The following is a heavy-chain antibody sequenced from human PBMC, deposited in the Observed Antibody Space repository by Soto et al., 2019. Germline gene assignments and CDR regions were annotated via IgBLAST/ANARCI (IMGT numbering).Heavy chain of an antibody. CDR3: ARDALVDGSGRRALDI. Sequence: GGSLRLSCAASGFTFSSYGMHWVRQAPGKGLEWVAVIWYDGSNKYYADSVKGRFTISRDNSKNTLYLQMNSLRAEDTAVYYCARDALVDGSGRRALDIWCQGTMVSVSS. D-gene: IGHD3-10*01. J-gene: IGHJ3*02. V-gene: IGHV3-33*08. CDR2: IWYDGSNK. CDR1: GFTFSSYG.